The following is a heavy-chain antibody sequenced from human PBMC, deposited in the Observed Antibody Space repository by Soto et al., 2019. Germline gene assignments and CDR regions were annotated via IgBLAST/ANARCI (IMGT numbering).Heavy chain of an antibody. CDR1: GGSISSGNYY. Sequence: SETLSLTCTLSGGSISSGNYYWSWIRQHPGKGLEWIGYIYYSGSTHYSPSLKSRVTISLDTSNNHFSLKLSSVTAADTAVYYCARMGLHLGELSRNCIDPWGQGTLVTVSS. CDR2: IYYSGST. CDR3: ARMGLHLGELSRNCIDP. J-gene: IGHJ5*02. V-gene: IGHV4-31*03. D-gene: IGHD3-16*02.